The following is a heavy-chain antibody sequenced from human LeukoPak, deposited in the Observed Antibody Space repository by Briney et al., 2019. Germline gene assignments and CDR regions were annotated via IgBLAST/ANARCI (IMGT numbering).Heavy chain of an antibody. CDR2: ISGSGGST. Sequence: PGRSLRLSCAVSGFTVSRYEMNCVRQAPGKGLEWHSAISGSGGSTYYADSVKGRFTISRDNSKNTLYLQMNSLRAEDTAVYYCAKGYGSGQNYYFDYWGQGTLVTVSS. V-gene: IGHV3-23*01. CDR1: GFTVSRYE. CDR3: AKGYGSGQNYYFDY. D-gene: IGHD3-10*01. J-gene: IGHJ4*02.